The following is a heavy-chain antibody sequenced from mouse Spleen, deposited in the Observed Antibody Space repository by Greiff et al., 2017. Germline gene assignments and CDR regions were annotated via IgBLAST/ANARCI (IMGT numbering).Heavy chain of an antibody. D-gene: IGHD2-1*01. V-gene: IGHV5-9*01. CDR3: ARPVYGNPAWFAY. CDR2: ISSGGGNT. J-gene: IGHJ3*01. Sequence: EVMLVESGGGLVKLGGSLKLSCAASGFTFSSYAMSWVRQTPEKRLEWVATISSGGGNTYYPDSVKGRFTISRDNAKNTLYLQMSSLKSEDTAMYYCARPVYGNPAWFAYWGQGTLVTVSA. CDR1: GFTFSSYA.